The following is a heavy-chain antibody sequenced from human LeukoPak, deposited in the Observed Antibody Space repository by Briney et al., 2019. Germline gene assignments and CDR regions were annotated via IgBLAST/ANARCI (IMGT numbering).Heavy chain of an antibody. CDR2: INPSGGST. CDR1: GGTFSSYA. D-gene: IGHD2-21*02. V-gene: IGHV1-46*01. CDR3: ARDSRVAYCGGDCYLSWFDP. Sequence: ASVKVSCKASGGTFSSYAISWVRQAPGQGLEWMGIINPSGGSTSYAQKFQSRVTMTRDMSTSTVYMELSSLRSEDTAVYYCARDSRVAYCGGDCYLSWFDPWGQGTLVTVSS. J-gene: IGHJ5*02.